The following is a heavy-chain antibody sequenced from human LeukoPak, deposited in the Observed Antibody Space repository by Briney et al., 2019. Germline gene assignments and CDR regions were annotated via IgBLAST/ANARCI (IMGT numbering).Heavy chain of an antibody. J-gene: IGHJ3*02. CDR2: ISWNSGKI. CDR1: GFTFDDYA. CDR3: AKADCSSTSCYKAFEI. Sequence: PGGSLRLSCAASGFTFDDYAMHWVRQAPGKGLEWVSGISWNSGKIGYADSVKGRFTISRDNAKNSLYLQMNSLRAEDMALYYCAKADCSSTSCYKAFEIWGQGTMVTVSS. V-gene: IGHV3-9*03. D-gene: IGHD2-2*02.